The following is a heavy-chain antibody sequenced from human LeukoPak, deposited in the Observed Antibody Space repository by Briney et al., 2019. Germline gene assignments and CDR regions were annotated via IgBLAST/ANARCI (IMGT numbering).Heavy chain of an antibody. J-gene: IGHJ4*02. CDR1: GFTFSSYG. Sequence: GGSLRLSCAASGFTFSSYGMHWVRQAPGKGLEWVAVISYDGSNKYYADSVKGRFTISRDNSKNTLYLQMNSRRAEDTAVYYCAKVQSYYYDSSGELDYWGQGTLVTVSS. D-gene: IGHD3-22*01. V-gene: IGHV3-30*18. CDR3: AKVQSYYYDSSGELDY. CDR2: ISYDGSNK.